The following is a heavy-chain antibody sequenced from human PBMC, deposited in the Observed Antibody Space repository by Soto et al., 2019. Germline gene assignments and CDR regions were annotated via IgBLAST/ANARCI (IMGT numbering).Heavy chain of an antibody. J-gene: IGHJ6*02. V-gene: IGHV3-21*01. Sequence: EVQLVESGGGLVKPGGSLRLSCAASGFTFSSYSMNWVRQAPGKGLEWVSSISSSSSYIYYADSVKGRFTISRDNAKNSLYLQMNSPRAQHTAVYYCPSDIGPGLLWLGTHPHNGMDVWGQGTTVTVSS. CDR2: ISSSSSYI. CDR3: PSDIGPGLLWLGTHPHNGMDV. D-gene: IGHD3-10*01. CDR1: GFTFSSYS.